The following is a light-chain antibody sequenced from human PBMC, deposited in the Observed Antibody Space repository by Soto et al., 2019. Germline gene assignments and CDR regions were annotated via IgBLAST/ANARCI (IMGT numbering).Light chain of an antibody. Sequence: EIVLTQSPGTLSLSPGESATLSCRASQSVSSSYLAWYQQKPGQAPRLLIYGASSRATGIPDRFSGSGSGTDFTLTISRLEPEDFARYYCLQYGGSPLYTFGQGTKLEIK. J-gene: IGKJ2*01. CDR1: QSVSSSY. CDR3: LQYGGSPLYT. V-gene: IGKV3-20*01. CDR2: GAS.